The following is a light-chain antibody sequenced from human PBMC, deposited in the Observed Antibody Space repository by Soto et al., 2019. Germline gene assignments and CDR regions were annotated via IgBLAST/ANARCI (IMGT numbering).Light chain of an antibody. J-gene: IGKJ1*01. V-gene: IGKV3-20*01. Sequence: EIVLTQSPGTLSLSPGERATLSCRASQSVRGSYLAWNQQKPGQAPRLLIYGASNRATGITDRFSGSGSGTDFTLTISRLEGEDFAVYYCQQYGLSPRSVFTFGQGTRVDIK. CDR2: GAS. CDR1: QSVRGSY. CDR3: QQYGLSPRSVFT.